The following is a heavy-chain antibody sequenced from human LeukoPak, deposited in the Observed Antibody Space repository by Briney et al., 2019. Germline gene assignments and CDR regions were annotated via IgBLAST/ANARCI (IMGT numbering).Heavy chain of an antibody. J-gene: IGHJ4*02. V-gene: IGHV1-46*01. Sequence: GASVKVSCKASGYTFISYYMHWVRQAPGQGLEWMGIINPSGGSTNYAQKFQGRVTMTRDTSTSTVYMELNTLRSEDTALYYCARAANYDSSGYYFDYWGQGTLVTVSS. CDR2: INPSGGST. CDR3: ARAANYDSSGYYFDY. CDR1: GYTFISYY. D-gene: IGHD3-22*01.